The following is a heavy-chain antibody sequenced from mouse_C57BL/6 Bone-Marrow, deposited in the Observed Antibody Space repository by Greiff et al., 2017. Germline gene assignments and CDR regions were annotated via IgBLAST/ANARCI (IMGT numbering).Heavy chain of an antibody. CDR3: ATWYGNYGSYYFDY. V-gene: IGHV14-4*01. D-gene: IGHD2-10*02. CDR1: GFNIKDDY. CDR2: IDPENGDT. J-gene: IGHJ2*01. Sequence: VQLKQSGAELVRPGASVKLSCTASGFNIKDDYMHWVKQRPEQGLEWIGWIDPENGDTEYASKFQGKAAITADTSSNTAYLQLSSLTSEDTAVYYCATWYGNYGSYYFDYGGQGTTLTVSS.